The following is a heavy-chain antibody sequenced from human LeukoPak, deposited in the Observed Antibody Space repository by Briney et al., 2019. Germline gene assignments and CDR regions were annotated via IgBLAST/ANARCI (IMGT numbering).Heavy chain of an antibody. CDR3: ARGRGPLGGYDLN. D-gene: IGHD5-12*01. J-gene: IGHJ4*02. CDR2: INHSGST. CDR1: GGSFSGYY. Sequence: PSETLSLTCAVYGGSFSGYYWSWIRQPPGKGLEWIGEINHSGSTNYNPSLKSRVTISVDTSKNQFSLKLSSVTAADTAVYYCARGRGPLGGYDLNWGQGTLVTVSS. V-gene: IGHV4-34*01.